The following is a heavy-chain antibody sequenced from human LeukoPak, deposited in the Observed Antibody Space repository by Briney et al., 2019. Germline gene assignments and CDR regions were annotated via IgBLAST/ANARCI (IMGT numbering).Heavy chain of an antibody. Sequence: ASVKVSCKASGCTFTSYAMHWVRQAPGQRLEWMGWINAGNHNTKYSQKFQGRVTITRDTSASTAYMELSSLRSEDTAVYYCASTGYSSSWYGVFDYWGQGTLVTVSS. V-gene: IGHV1-3*01. D-gene: IGHD6-13*01. J-gene: IGHJ4*02. CDR1: GCTFTSYA. CDR2: INAGNHNT. CDR3: ASTGYSSSWYGVFDY.